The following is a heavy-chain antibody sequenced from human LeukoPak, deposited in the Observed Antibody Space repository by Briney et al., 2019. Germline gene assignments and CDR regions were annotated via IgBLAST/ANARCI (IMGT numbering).Heavy chain of an antibody. CDR2: IKQDGSEK. CDR3: ARDGGYYDILTGYYIGAFDI. Sequence: GGSLRLSCAASGFTFSSYWMSWVRQAPGKGLEWVANIKQDGSEKYYVDSVKGRFTISRDNAKNSLYLQMNSLRAEDTAVYYCARDGGYYDILTGYYIGAFDIWGQGTMVTVSS. D-gene: IGHD3-9*01. CDR1: GFTFSSYW. V-gene: IGHV3-7*01. J-gene: IGHJ3*02.